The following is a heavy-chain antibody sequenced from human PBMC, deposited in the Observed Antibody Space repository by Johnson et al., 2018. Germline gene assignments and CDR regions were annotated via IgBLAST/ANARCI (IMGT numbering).Heavy chain of an antibody. CDR2: ISSSSSTI. J-gene: IGHJ6*02. V-gene: IGHV3-48*02. CDR1: GFTFSSYS. D-gene: IGHD2-15*01. Sequence: EVQLVESGGGLVKPGGSLRLSCAASGFTFSSYSMNWVRQAPGKGLEWVSSISSSSSTIYYADSVKGRFTISRDNAKNSLYLQMNSLRDEDTAVYYCASVGYCSGGSCYSVSLYYYYGMDVWGQGTTVTVSS. CDR3: ASVGYCSGGSCYSVSLYYYYGMDV.